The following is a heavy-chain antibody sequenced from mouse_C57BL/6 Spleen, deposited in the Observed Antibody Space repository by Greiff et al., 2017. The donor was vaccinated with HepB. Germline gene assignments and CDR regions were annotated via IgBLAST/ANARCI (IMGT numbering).Heavy chain of an antibody. CDR1: GYTFTSYW. J-gene: IGHJ3*01. CDR3: ARGYYGSSHAWFAY. CDR2: IDPSDSYT. D-gene: IGHD1-1*01. Sequence: VQLQQSGAELVMPGASVQLSCKASGYTFTSYWMHWVKQRPGQGLEWIGEIDPSDSYTNYNQKFKGKSTLTVDKSSSTAYMQLSSLTSEDSAVYYCARGYYGSSHAWFAYWGQGTLVTVSA. V-gene: IGHV1-69*01.